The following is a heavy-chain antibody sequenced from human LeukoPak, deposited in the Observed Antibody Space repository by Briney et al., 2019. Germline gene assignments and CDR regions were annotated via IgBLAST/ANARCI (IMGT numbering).Heavy chain of an antibody. CDR3: ATSRQLLDNWFDP. V-gene: IGHV4-39*01. CDR1: GGSISSSNYY. D-gene: IGHD2-2*01. CDR2: IYYSGST. Sequence: PSETLSLTCTVSGGSISSSNYYWGWIRQPPGTGLEWIGSIYYSGSTYYNPSLKSRVTISLDTSKNQFSLKLSSVTAADTAVYYCATSRQLLDNWFDPWGQGTLVTVSS. J-gene: IGHJ5*02.